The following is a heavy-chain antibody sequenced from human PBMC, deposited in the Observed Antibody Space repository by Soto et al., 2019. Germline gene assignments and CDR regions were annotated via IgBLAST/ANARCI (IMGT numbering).Heavy chain of an antibody. CDR1: GYTFTNFA. J-gene: IGHJ5*02. V-gene: IGHV1-3*01. CDR3: ARADGDYDPNWIDP. D-gene: IGHD4-17*01. CDR2: INAGNGNT. Sequence: GASVKVSCKASGYTFTNFAVHWVRQAPGQRLEWMGWINAGNGNTRYSQKFQGRLAITRDTSAGTAYMQLSSLRSEDTAVYYCARADGDYDPNWIDPWGKGTWVPVSS.